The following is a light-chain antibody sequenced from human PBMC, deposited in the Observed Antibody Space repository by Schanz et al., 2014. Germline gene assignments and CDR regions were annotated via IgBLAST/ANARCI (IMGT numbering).Light chain of an antibody. CDR1: QSVSNY. V-gene: IGKV3D-15*01. CDR2: DAS. J-gene: IGKJ3*01. Sequence: EIVMTQSPATLSVSPGERVTLSCRASQSVSNYLAWYQQKPGQAPRLLLYDASNRATGIPARFSGSGSGTDFTLTISSLQSEDVAVYYCQHYYTTSFTFGPGTKVEIK. CDR3: QHYYTTSFT.